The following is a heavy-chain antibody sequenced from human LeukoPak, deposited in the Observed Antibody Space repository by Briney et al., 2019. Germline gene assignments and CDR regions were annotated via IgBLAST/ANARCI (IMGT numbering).Heavy chain of an antibody. D-gene: IGHD2-21*02. J-gene: IGHJ3*02. CDR3: TKDHGVTAIHADAFDI. CDR1: GFTFSSYG. V-gene: IGHV3-30*18. Sequence: GGSLRLSCAASGFTFSSYGMHWVRQAPGKGLEWVAVISYDGSNKYYADSVKGRFTISRDNSKNTLYLQMNSLRAEDTAVYYCTKDHGVTAIHADAFDIWGQGTMVTVSS. CDR2: ISYDGSNK.